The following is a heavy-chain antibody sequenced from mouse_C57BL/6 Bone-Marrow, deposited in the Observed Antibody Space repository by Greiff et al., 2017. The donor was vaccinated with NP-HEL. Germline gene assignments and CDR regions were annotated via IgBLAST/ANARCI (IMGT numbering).Heavy chain of an antibody. V-gene: IGHV1-81*01. CDR2: IYPRSGNT. Sequence: SGAELARPGASVKLSCKASGYTFTSYGISWVKQRTGQGLEWIGEIYPRSGNTYYNEKFKGKATLTADKSSSTAYMELRSLTSEDSAVYFCARKGVTTAYFDYWGQGTTLTVSS. D-gene: IGHD1-2*01. J-gene: IGHJ2*01. CDR1: GYTFTSYG. CDR3: ARKGVTTAYFDY.